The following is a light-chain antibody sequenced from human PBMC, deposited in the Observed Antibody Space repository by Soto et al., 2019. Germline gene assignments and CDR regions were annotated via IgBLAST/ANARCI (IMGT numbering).Light chain of an antibody. J-gene: IGKJ4*01. CDR1: QSVSSY. CDR2: DAS. V-gene: IGKV3-11*01. Sequence: EIVLTQSPATLSFSPGERATLSCRASQSVSSYLAWYQPKPGQAPRLLIYDASNRATGIPARFSGSGSGTDFTLTISSLEPEDFAVYYCQQRSNWPPLTFGGGTKVEIK. CDR3: QQRSNWPPLT.